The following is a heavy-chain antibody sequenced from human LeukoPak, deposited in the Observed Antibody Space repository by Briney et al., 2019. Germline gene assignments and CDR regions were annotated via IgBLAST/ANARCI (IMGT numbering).Heavy chain of an antibody. CDR3: ARSPTPITIFLFDY. D-gene: IGHD3-9*01. CDR1: GYTFTGYY. Sequence: ASVKVSCKASGYTFTGYYMHWVRQAPGQGLEWMGWINPNSGGTNYAQKFQGRVIMTRDTSISTAYMELSRLRSDDTAVYYCARSPTPITIFLFDYWGQGTLVTVSS. V-gene: IGHV1-2*02. J-gene: IGHJ4*02. CDR2: INPNSGGT.